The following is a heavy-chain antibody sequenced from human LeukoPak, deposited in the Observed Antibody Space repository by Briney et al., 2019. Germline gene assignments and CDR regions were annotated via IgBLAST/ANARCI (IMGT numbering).Heavy chain of an antibody. J-gene: IGHJ5*02. CDR1: GGSISSYH. D-gene: IGHD3-22*01. CDR2: IYTPGST. V-gene: IGHV4-4*07. Sequence: SETLSLTCTVSGGSISSYHWSWIRQPAGKGLEWIGHIYTPGSTKYNPSLKSRVTMSVDTSKNQFSLKLSSVTAADTAVYYCARGSYYYDSSGYPTNMFDPWGQGTLVTVSS. CDR3: ARGSYYYDSSGYPTNMFDP.